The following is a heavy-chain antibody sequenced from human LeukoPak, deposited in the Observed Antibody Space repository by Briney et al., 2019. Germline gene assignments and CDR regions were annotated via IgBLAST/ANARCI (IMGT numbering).Heavy chain of an antibody. CDR1: GFTFSSYW. J-gene: IGHJ4*02. CDR3: ASLSEGDYYFDY. Sequence: PGGSLRLSCAASGFTFSSYWMSWVRQAPGKGLEWVANIKQDGSEKYYVASVKGRFTISRDNAKNSLYLQMNSLRAEDTAVYYCASLSEGDYYFDYWGQGTLVTVSS. V-gene: IGHV3-7*01. D-gene: IGHD1-26*01. CDR2: IKQDGSEK.